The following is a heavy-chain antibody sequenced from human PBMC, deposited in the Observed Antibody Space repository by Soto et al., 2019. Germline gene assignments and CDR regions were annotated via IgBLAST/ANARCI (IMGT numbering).Heavy chain of an antibody. CDR3: ARGSLITIFGVVINDYYGMDV. CDR2: ISSSGSSK. J-gene: IGHJ6*02. D-gene: IGHD3-3*01. Sequence: LRLSCVVSGFTFSDYSMNWVRQAPGKGLEWVSSISSSGSSKYYLDSVKGRFTISRDNSKNTLYLQMNSLRAEDTAVYYCARGSLITIFGVVINDYYGMDVWGQGTTVTVSS. V-gene: IGHV3-21*01. CDR1: GFTFSDYS.